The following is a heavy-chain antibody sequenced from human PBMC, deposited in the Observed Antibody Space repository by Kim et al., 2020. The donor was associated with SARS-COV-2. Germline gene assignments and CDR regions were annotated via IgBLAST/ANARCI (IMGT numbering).Heavy chain of an antibody. CDR2: INQSGST. CDR3: ERGKYSSSWYGTKNYFDY. V-gene: IGHV4-34*01. J-gene: IGHJ4*02. CDR1: GGSFSGYY. Sequence: SETLSLTCAVYGGSFSGYYWSWIRQPPGKGLEWIGEINQSGSTNYNPSLKSRVTISVDTSKNQFSLKLSSVTAADTALYYCERGKYSSSWYGTKNYFDYWGQGTLVTVSS. D-gene: IGHD6-13*01.